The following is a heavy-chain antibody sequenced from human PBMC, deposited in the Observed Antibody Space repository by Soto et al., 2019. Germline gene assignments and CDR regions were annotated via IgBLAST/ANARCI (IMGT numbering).Heavy chain of an antibody. Sequence: SQTLSLTCAISGDSVSSNSAAWNWIRQSPSRGLEWLGRTYYRSKWYNDYAVSVKSRITINPDTSKNQFSLQLNSVTPEDTAVYYCARDLYDILTGYPDYYFYGMDVWGQVTTVTVCS. D-gene: IGHD3-9*01. CDR2: TYYRSKWYN. J-gene: IGHJ6*02. CDR1: GDSVSSNSAA. V-gene: IGHV6-1*01. CDR3: ARDLYDILTGYPDYYFYGMDV.